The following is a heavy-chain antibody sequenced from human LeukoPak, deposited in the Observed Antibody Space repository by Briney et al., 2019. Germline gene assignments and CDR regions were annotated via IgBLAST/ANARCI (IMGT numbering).Heavy chain of an antibody. CDR3: AKRPETTDPNFDY. J-gene: IGHJ4*02. CDR2: ISGSGGST. D-gene: IGHD4-17*01. Sequence: GGSLRLSCGVSGFIFNSYAMSWVRQAPGKGLEWVSAISGSGGSTYYADSVKGRFTISRDNSKNTLYLQMNSLRAEDTAVYYCAKRPETTDPNFDYWGQGTLVTVSS. CDR1: GFIFNSYA. V-gene: IGHV3-23*01.